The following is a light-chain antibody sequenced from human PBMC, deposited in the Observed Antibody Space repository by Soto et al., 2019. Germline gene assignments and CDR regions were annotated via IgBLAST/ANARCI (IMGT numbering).Light chain of an antibody. CDR2: DVN. CDR1: SSDIGIYNY. J-gene: IGLJ2*01. V-gene: IGLV2-11*01. Sequence: QSALTQSRSVSGSPGQSVTISCSGSSSDIGIYNYVSWYQHHPGKVPKVLIYDVNKRPSGVPDRFSGSKSGNTAPLTISGLQADDEADYYCCSYAGRYTMVFGGGTKLNVL. CDR3: CSYAGRYTMV.